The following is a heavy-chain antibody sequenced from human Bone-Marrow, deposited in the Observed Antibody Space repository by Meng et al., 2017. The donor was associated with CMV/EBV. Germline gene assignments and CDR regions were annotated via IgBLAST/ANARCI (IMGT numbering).Heavy chain of an antibody. CDR2: ISYDGSNK. J-gene: IGHJ4*02. Sequence: GGSLRLSCAASGFTFSSYAMHWVRQAPGKGLEWVAVISYDGSNKYYADSVKGRFTISRDNSKNTLYLQMNSLRVEDTAVYYCARGLAAGGSGIYDYWGQGTLVTVSS. CDR3: ARGLAAGGSGIYDY. V-gene: IGHV3-30*14. D-gene: IGHD6-13*01. CDR1: GFTFSSYA.